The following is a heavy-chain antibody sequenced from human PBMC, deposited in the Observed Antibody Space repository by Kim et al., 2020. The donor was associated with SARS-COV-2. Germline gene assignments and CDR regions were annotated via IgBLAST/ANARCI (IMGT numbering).Heavy chain of an antibody. D-gene: IGHD3-10*01. CDR2: IYYSGST. Sequence: SETLSLTCTVSGGSISSGGYYWSWIRQHPGKGLEWIGYIYYSGSTYYNPSLESRVTISVDTSKNQFSLKLSSVTAADTAVYYCARANSGSYLYYFYAFDIWGQGTMVTVSS. CDR3: ARANSGSYLYYFYAFDI. CDR1: GGSISSGGYY. V-gene: IGHV4-31*03. J-gene: IGHJ3*02.